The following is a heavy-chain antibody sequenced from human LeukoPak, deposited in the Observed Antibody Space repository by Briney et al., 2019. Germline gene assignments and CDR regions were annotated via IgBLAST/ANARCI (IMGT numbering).Heavy chain of an antibody. J-gene: IGHJ3*02. CDR1: GGSVSSYY. CDR2: LSHSGSS. V-gene: IGHV4-59*02. Sequence: KPSETLSLTCTVSGGSVSSYYWSWIRRPPGRGLEWIAYLSHSGSSDSNPSLTSRVTTLVDTSKNQFSLKLTSVTAADTAVYYCARARYANAWYAFDIWGHGTMVTVSS. CDR3: ARARYANAWYAFDI. D-gene: IGHD2-2*01.